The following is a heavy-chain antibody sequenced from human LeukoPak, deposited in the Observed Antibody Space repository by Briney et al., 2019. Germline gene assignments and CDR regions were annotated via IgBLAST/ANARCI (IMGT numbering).Heavy chain of an antibody. CDR3: ASSEDYDYVWGSYRSTPFDY. J-gene: IGHJ4*02. V-gene: IGHV3-23*01. CDR2: ISGSGGST. CDR1: GFTFSSYA. Sequence: GGSLRLSCAASGFTFSSYAMSSVRQAPGKGLEWVSAISGSGGSTYYADSVKGRFTISRDNSKNTLYLQMNSLRAEDTAVYYCASSEDYDYVWGSYRSTPFDYWGQGTLVTVSS. D-gene: IGHD3-16*02.